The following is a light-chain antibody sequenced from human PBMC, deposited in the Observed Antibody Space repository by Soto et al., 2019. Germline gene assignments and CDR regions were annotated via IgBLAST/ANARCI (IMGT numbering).Light chain of an antibody. CDR3: QQYNNWPPT. CDR1: QSLSTRS. Sequence: EIVLTQSPGTLSLSPGERLTLSCRTSQSLSTRSLAWYQQKPGQAPSLLIYGASTRATGVPARFSGSGSGTEFTLTISSLQSEDFAVYYCQQYNNWPPTFGQGTRLEIK. J-gene: IGKJ5*01. CDR2: GAS. V-gene: IGKV3-15*01.